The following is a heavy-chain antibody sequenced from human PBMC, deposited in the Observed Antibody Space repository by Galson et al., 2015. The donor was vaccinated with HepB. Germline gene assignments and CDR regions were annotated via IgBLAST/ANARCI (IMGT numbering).Heavy chain of an antibody. CDR1: GGSLSGYY. V-gene: IGHV4-34*01. CDR3: ARASYSDYDKSFDY. J-gene: IGHJ4*02. Sequence: SETLSLTCAVYGGSLSGYYWSWVRQPPGKGLEWIGEINHSGSTNFSPSLKRRVTVSVDTSKKQFSLKLTSLTAADSAVYYCARASYSDYDKSFDYWGRGILVTVSS. CDR2: INHSGST. D-gene: IGHD5-12*01.